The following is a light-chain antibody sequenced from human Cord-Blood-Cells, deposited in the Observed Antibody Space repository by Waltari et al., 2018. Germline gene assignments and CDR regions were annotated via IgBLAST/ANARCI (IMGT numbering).Light chain of an antibody. CDR3: MQALQTLLT. V-gene: IGKV2-28*01. Sequence: DIVMTQSPPSLPVTPGEPASIPCRSSQSLLHSNGYNYLDWYLQKPGQSPQLLIYLGSNRDSGVPDRFSGSGSGTDFTLKISRVEAEDVGVYYCMQALQTLLTFGGGTKVEIK. CDR2: LGS. CDR1: QSLLHSNGYNY. J-gene: IGKJ4*01.